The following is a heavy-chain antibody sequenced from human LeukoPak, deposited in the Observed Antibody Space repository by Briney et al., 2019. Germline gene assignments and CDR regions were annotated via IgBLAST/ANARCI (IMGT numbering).Heavy chain of an antibody. J-gene: IGHJ3*02. CDR1: GFTVSSYA. V-gene: IGHV3-23*01. D-gene: IGHD6-13*01. CDR2: ISGSGGGT. Sequence: GGSLRLSCAASGFTVSSYAMSWVRQAPGRGLEWVSTISGSGGGTYYADSVKGRFTISRDNSKNTLYLQMNSLRAEDTTVYYCAKVIAAAKKGAFDIWGQGTMVTVSS. CDR3: AKVIAAAKKGAFDI.